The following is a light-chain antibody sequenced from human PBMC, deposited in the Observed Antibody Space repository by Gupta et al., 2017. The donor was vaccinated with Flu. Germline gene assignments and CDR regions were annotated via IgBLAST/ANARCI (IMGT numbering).Light chain of an antibody. CDR3: QQYETSPRT. CDR2: DVS. V-gene: IGKV3D-20*01. Sequence: LTQSPATLSLSPGEVASLSCRTSQSIRSRFLAWYQQRRGQAPTLLTYDVSTRAPGVPDRFSGSASGTDFTLTITGVEAEDAALYFCQQYETSPRTFGQGTKLE. CDR1: QSIRSRF. J-gene: IGKJ1*01.